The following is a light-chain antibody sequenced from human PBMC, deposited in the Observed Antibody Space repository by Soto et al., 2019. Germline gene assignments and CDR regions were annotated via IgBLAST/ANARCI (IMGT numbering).Light chain of an antibody. V-gene: IGKV3-20*01. J-gene: IGKJ5*01. Sequence: EVVLTQSPGTLSLSPGERVTLSCRASQSVASSYLAWYQQKPGRAPRLLFYSASSRATGIPDRFSGSGSGTDFTLTISRLEPEDFAVFYCQHYDSLPITFGQGTRLETK. CDR2: SAS. CDR1: QSVASSY. CDR3: QHYDSLPIT.